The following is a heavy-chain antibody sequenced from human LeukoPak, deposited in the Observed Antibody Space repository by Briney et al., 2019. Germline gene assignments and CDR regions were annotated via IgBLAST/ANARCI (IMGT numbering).Heavy chain of an antibody. D-gene: IGHD3-10*01. CDR1: GYTFTGYY. J-gene: IGHJ6*03. CDR3: ARGQVLLWFGEMYYMDV. V-gene: IGHV1-2*02. CDR2: INPNSGGT. Sequence: ASVKVSCKASGYTFTGYYMHWVRQAPGQGLEWMGWINPNSGGTNYAQKFQGRVTMTRNTSISTAYMELSSLRSEDTAVYYCARGQVLLWFGEMYYMDVWGKGTTVTISS.